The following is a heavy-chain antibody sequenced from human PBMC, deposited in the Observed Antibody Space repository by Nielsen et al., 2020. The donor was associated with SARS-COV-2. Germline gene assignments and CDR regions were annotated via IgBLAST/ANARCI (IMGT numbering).Heavy chain of an antibody. V-gene: IGHV3-9*01. CDR2: ISWNSGSI. Sequence: SLKISCAASGFTLDDYAMHWVRQAPGKGLEWVSGISWNSGSIGYADSVKGRFTISRDNAKNSLYLQMNSLRAEDTALYYCAKVSYYYGSGSIDAFDIWGQGTMVTVSS. CDR1: GFTLDDYA. J-gene: IGHJ3*02. D-gene: IGHD3-10*01. CDR3: AKVSYYYGSGSIDAFDI.